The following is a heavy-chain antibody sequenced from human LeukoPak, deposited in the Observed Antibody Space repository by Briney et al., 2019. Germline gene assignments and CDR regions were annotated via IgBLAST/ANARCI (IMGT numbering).Heavy chain of an antibody. V-gene: IGHV4-59*08. D-gene: IGHD6-6*01. CDR2: IYYSGST. CDR1: GGSISSYY. J-gene: IGHJ4*02. CDR3: AGRGSSSSLDY. Sequence: SETLSLTCTVSGGSISSYYWSWIRQPPGKGLEWIGYIYYSGSTNYNPSLKSRVTISVDTTKNQFSLKLSSVTAADTAVYYCAGRGSSSSLDYWGQGTLVTVSS.